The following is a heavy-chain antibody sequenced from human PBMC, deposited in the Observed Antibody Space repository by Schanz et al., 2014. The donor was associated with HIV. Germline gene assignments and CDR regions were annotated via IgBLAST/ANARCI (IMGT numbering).Heavy chain of an antibody. V-gene: IGHV3-23*04. D-gene: IGHD6-19*01. CDR2: ISGSGVST. CDR3: AKMARSVAANTNFDY. J-gene: IGHJ4*02. Sequence: VQLGESGGGVVQPGRSLRLSCTASGFTFSNFAMSWVRQAPGKGLEWVSSISGSGVSTFYAGSVKGRFAISRDKSKNTLYLQMNSLRVEDTAVYYCAKMARSVAANTNFDYWGQGTLVTVSS. CDR1: GFTFSNFA.